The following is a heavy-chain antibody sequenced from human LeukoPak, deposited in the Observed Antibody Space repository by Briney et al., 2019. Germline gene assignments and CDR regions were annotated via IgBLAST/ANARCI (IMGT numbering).Heavy chain of an antibody. Sequence: SEALSLTCTVSGGSISSSSYYWGWIRQPPGKGLEWIGTMYYRGSTYYNPSLKSRVTISLDTSKNQFSLKLSSVTAADTAVYYCAREHYDSSGLYYFDYWGQGTLVTVSS. D-gene: IGHD3-22*01. J-gene: IGHJ4*02. CDR2: MYYRGST. CDR1: GGSISSSSYY. V-gene: IGHV4-39*02. CDR3: AREHYDSSGLYYFDY.